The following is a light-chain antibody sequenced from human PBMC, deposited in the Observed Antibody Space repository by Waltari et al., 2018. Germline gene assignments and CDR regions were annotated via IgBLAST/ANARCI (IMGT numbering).Light chain of an antibody. V-gene: IGKV3-20*01. Sequence: EIVLTQSPGTLSLSPGERATLSCRASQSVSSALAWYQQNPGQAPRLLSYGASNRATGIPDRFSGSGSGTDFSLIISRLEPEDFAVYYCQHYVSLPVTFGQGTKVEIK. J-gene: IGKJ1*01. CDR2: GAS. CDR1: QSVSSA. CDR3: QHYVSLPVT.